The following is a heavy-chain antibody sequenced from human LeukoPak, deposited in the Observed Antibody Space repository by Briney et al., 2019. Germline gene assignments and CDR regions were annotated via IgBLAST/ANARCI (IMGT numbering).Heavy chain of an antibody. Sequence: ASVKVSCKASGYTFSGTGWYLYWLRQAPGQGLECMGWIYPYTGATHYAQKFQGRIAMTRDTSISTAYMELSRLRPDDTAVYYCARDGPAQMVDFDYWGQGTLVTVSS. J-gene: IGHJ4*02. CDR1: GYTFSGTGWY. V-gene: IGHV1-2*02. CDR3: ARDGPAQMVDFDY. D-gene: IGHD3-10*01. CDR2: IYPYTGAT.